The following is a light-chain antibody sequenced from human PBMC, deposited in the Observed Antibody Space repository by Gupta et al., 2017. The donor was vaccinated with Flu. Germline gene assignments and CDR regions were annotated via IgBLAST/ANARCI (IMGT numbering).Light chain of an antibody. Sequence: ITPSPSSLSASVGDRITIACRAGQTINNYLNWYQQKPGKAPKLLIYAASHLQSGVPSRFSGSGSGTDFTLTISSLQPEDFATYYCQQSYSSPTFGQGTKVEIK. CDR2: AAS. V-gene: IGKV1-39*01. CDR1: QTINNY. CDR3: QQSYSSPT. J-gene: IGKJ1*01.